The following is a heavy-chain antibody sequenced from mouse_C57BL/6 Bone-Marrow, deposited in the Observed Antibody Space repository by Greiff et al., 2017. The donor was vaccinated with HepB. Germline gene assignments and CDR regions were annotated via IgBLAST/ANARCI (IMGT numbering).Heavy chain of an antibody. V-gene: IGHV14-2*01. Sequence: EVQRVESGAELVKPGASVKLSCTASGFNIKDYYMHWVKQRTEQGLEWIGRIDPEDGETKYAPKFQGKATITADTSSNTAYLQLSSLTSEDTAVYYCARSGGSSPSRWYFDVWGTGTTVTVSS. D-gene: IGHD1-1*01. J-gene: IGHJ1*03. CDR2: IDPEDGET. CDR3: ARSGGSSPSRWYFDV. CDR1: GFNIKDYY.